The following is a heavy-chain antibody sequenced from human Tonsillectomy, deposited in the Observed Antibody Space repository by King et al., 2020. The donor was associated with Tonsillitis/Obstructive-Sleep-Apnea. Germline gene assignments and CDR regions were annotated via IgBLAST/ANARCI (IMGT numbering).Heavy chain of an antibody. D-gene: IGHD5-18*01. CDR3: ARESGIQLWSTPPDSFDI. Sequence: VKLVESGGGVVQPGRSLTLSCAASGFTFSNYAMHWVRQAPGKGLEWVAVISYDGSNKYYADSVKGRFTISRDNSKNTLYLQMNSLRAEDTAVYYCARESGIQLWSTPPDSFDIWGHGTMVTVSS. CDR2: ISYDGSNK. V-gene: IGHV3-30-3*01. J-gene: IGHJ3*02. CDR1: GFTFSNYA.